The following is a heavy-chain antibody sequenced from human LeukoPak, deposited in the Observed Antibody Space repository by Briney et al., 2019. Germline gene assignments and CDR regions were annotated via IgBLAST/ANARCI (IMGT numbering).Heavy chain of an antibody. D-gene: IGHD3-10*02. Sequence: GGSLRLSCAASGFIFTSYEMSWVRQAPGKGLEWVSYISSSGRTMYYADSVKGRFTISRDNAKNSLYLQMNSLRAEDTAVYYCAELGITMIGGVWGKGTTVTISS. CDR3: AELGITMIGGV. J-gene: IGHJ6*04. V-gene: IGHV3-48*03. CDR1: GFIFTSYE. CDR2: ISSSGRTM.